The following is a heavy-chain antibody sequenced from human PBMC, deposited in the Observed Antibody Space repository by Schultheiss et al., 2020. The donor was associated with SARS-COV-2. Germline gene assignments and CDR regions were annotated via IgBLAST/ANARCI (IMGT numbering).Heavy chain of an antibody. CDR2: INHSGST. J-gene: IGHJ6*02. D-gene: IGHD5-18*01. Sequence: SETLSLTCAVYGGSFSGYYWSWIRQPPGKGLEWIGEINHSGSTNYNPSLKSRVTISVDTSKNQFSLKLSSVTAADTALYYCARDLRQLWGTYYYGMDVWGQGTTVTVSS. CDR1: GGSFSGYY. CDR3: ARDLRQLWGTYYYGMDV. V-gene: IGHV4-34*01.